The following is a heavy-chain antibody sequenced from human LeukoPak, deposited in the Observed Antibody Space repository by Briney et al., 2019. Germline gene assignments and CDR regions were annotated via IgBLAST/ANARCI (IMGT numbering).Heavy chain of an antibody. CDR2: ISSSGSFI. Sequence: PGGSLRLSCVASGFTFSSNWMHWVRQVPGKGLEWVSSISSSGSFIYYADSVKGRFTISRDNAKNSLYLQMSSLRAEDTAVYYCAKSVDTATIAYWGQGTLVTVSS. CDR1: GFTFSSNW. J-gene: IGHJ4*02. CDR3: AKSVDTATIAY. V-gene: IGHV3-21*01. D-gene: IGHD5-18*01.